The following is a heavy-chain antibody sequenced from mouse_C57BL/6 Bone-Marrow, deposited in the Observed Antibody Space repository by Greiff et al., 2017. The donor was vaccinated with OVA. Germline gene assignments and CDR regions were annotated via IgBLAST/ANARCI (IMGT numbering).Heavy chain of an antibody. V-gene: IGHV5-16*01. CDR1: GFTFSDYY. Sequence: EVQGVESAGGLVQPGRSMKLSCTASGFTFSDYYMAWVRQVPEKGLEWVANINYDGSSTYYLDSLKSRFIISRDNAKNILYLQMSSLKSEDTATYYCAREGHYYGSSYSYYFDYWGQGTTLTVSS. D-gene: IGHD1-1*01. CDR2: INYDGSST. J-gene: IGHJ2*01. CDR3: AREGHYYGSSYSYYFDY.